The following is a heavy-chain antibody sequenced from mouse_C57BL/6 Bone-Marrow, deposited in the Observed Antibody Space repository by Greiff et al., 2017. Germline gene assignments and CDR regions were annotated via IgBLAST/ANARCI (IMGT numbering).Heavy chain of an antibody. V-gene: IGHV1-19*01. CDR2: INPYNGGT. CDR1: GYTFTDYY. D-gene: IGHD2-1*01. Sequence: EVQLQESGPVLVKPGASVKMSCKASGYTFTDYYMNWVKQSHGKSLEWIGVINPYNGGTSYNQKFKGKATLTVDKSSSTAYMELNSLTSEASAVYYCARINYDYAMDYWGQGTSVTVSS. CDR3: ARINYDYAMDY. J-gene: IGHJ4*01.